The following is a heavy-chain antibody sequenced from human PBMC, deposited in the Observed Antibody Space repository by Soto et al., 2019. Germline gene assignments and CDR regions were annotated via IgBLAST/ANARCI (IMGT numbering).Heavy chain of an antibody. CDR3: AKPSREGGWYSSFDY. Sequence: GGSLRLSCAASGFTFSDYYMSWIRQAPGKGLEWVSYISSSGSTIYYADSVKGRFTISRDNAKNSLYLQMNSLRAEDTAIYYCAKPSREGGWYSSFDYWGQGALVTVSS. J-gene: IGHJ4*02. D-gene: IGHD6-19*01. CDR2: ISSSGSTI. V-gene: IGHV3-11*01. CDR1: GFTFSDYY.